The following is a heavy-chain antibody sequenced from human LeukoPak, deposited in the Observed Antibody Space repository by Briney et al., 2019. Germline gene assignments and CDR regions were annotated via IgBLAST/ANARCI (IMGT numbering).Heavy chain of an antibody. D-gene: IGHD3-10*01. V-gene: IGHV3-30*02. CDR1: GFTFSSYG. CDR2: IRYDGSNK. Sequence: PGGSLRLSCAASGFTFSSYGMHWVRQAPGKGLEWVAFIRYDGSNKYYADSVKGRFTISRDNSKNTLYLQMNSLRAEDTAVYYCAKDTGGYPYCFDYWGQGTLVTVSS. J-gene: IGHJ4*02. CDR3: AKDTGGYPYCFDY.